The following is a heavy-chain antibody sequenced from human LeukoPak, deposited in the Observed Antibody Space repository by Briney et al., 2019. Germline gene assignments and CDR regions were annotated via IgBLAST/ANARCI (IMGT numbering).Heavy chain of an antibody. CDR1: GFTFSDYY. V-gene: IGHV3-11*04. Sequence: GGSLRLSCAASGFTFSDYYMSWIRQAPGKGLEWVSYISSSGSTIYYADSVKGRFTISRDNAKNSLYLQMNSLRAEDTAVYYCARTYDYVWGSYREGPTRFDYWGQGTLVTVSS. J-gene: IGHJ4*02. D-gene: IGHD3-16*02. CDR3: ARTYDYVWGSYREGPTRFDY. CDR2: ISSSGSTI.